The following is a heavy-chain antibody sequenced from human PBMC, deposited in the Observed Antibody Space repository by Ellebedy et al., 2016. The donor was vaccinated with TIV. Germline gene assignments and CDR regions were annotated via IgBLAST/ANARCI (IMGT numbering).Heavy chain of an antibody. CDR3: TTDQVGFGMDA. CDR2: IKSTTDGATT. Sequence: GGSLRLSXVASGFIFSSAWMSWVRQAPGKGLEWVGQIKSTTDGATTDFAAPVKGRFTISRDDSKNTLHLEMNSLKTEDTAVYYCTTDQVGFGMDAWGQGTTVIVSS. J-gene: IGHJ6*02. D-gene: IGHD1-26*01. CDR1: GFIFSSAW. V-gene: IGHV3-15*01.